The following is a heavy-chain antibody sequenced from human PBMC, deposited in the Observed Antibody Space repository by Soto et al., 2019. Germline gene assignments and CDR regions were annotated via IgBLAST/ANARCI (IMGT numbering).Heavy chain of an antibody. Sequence: PSETLSLTCTVSGGSISSGDYYWSWIRQPPGKGLEWIGYIYYSGSTYYNPSLKSRVTISVDTSKNQFSLKLSSVTAADTAVYYCARVRPAARLYYYYGMDVWGQGTTVTVSS. J-gene: IGHJ6*02. CDR3: ARVRPAARLYYYYGMDV. V-gene: IGHV4-30-4*01. CDR2: IYYSGST. CDR1: GGSISSGDYY. D-gene: IGHD2-2*01.